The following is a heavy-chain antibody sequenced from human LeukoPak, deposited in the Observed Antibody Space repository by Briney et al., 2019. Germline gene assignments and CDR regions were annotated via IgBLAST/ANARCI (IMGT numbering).Heavy chain of an antibody. J-gene: IGHJ4*02. Sequence: PGGSLRLSCAASGFTFSDYYMSWIRQAPGKGLEWVSYISSSGSTIYYADSVKGRFTISRDNAKNSLYLQMNSLRAEDTAVYYCARDVTPYNYYALGDWGQGTLVTVSS. CDR1: GFTFSDYY. CDR2: ISSSGSTI. CDR3: ARDVTPYNYYALGD. D-gene: IGHD3-10*01. V-gene: IGHV3-11*01.